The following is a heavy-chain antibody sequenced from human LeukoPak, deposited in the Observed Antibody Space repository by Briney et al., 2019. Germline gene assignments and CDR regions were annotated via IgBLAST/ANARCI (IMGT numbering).Heavy chain of an antibody. J-gene: IGHJ4*02. V-gene: IGHV3-23*01. Sequence: GGSLRLSCVGSGFTFRSHAMSWVRQAPEKGLEFVSGIYENGGTTYYADSVKGRFTISRDSSKNTLYLQMNSLKAEDTAVYYCAKDLYYDSRGVPLDYWGQGTLVTVSS. D-gene: IGHD3-22*01. CDR2: IYENGGTT. CDR3: AKDLYYDSRGVPLDY. CDR1: GFTFRSHA.